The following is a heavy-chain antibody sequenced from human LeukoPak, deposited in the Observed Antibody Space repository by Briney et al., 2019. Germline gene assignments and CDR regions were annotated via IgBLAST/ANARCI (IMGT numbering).Heavy chain of an antibody. J-gene: IGHJ4*02. CDR3: AREYSSNWYPFDY. D-gene: IGHD6-13*01. Sequence: GGSLRLSCEGSGFTCSSYRMNGIRQATGKGLEWGSCISSRSGYIYYAGSVKGRFSISRDNAKNSVYLQMDRLRAEDTAEYYCAREYSSNWYPFDYWGQGILVTVSS. CDR1: GFTCSSYR. V-gene: IGHV3-21*05. CDR2: ISSRSGYI.